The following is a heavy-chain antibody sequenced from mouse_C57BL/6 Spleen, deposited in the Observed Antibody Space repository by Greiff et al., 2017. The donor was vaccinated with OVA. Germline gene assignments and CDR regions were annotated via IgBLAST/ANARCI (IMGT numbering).Heavy chain of an antibody. CDR1: GYTFTSYW. CDR2: IDPSDSET. D-gene: IGHD1-1*01. CDR3: AREFYYGSLFAY. J-gene: IGHJ3*01. V-gene: IGHV1-52*01. Sequence: QVQLQQPGAELVRPGSSVKLSCKASGYTFTSYWMHWVKQRPIQGLEWIGNIDPSDSETHYNQKFKDKATLTVDKSSSTAYMQLSSLTSEDSAVYYCAREFYYGSLFAYWGQGTLVTVSA.